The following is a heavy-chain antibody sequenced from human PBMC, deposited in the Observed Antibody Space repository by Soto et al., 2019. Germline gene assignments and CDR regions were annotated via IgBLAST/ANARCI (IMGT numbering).Heavy chain of an antibody. CDR2: IKEDGSEK. CDR3: ARDVI. Sequence: EVQLVESGGGLVQPGGSLRLSCAASGFTFSNFWMSWVRQAPGKGLEWVAAIKEDGSEKNYVDSVRGRFTISRDNAKNSLYLQMNCLRADDTAVYYCARDVIWGQGSLVSVSS. V-gene: IGHV3-7*05. J-gene: IGHJ4*02. CDR1: GFTFSNFW.